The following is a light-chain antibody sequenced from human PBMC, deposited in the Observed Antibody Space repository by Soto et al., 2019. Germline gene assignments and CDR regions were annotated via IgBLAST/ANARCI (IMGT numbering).Light chain of an antibody. Sequence: QSALTQPPSVSGSPGQSVTISCTGTSSDVGGYDRVSWYQQAPGTAPKVLIYEVINRPSGVPDRFSGSKSGSTASLTISGLRPEDEADYYCCSFISGTTYVFGTGNKVTVL. CDR2: EVI. V-gene: IGLV2-18*02. J-gene: IGLJ1*01. CDR1: SSDVGGYDR. CDR3: CSFISGTTYV.